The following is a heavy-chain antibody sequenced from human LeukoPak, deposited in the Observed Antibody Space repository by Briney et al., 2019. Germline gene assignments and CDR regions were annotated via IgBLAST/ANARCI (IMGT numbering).Heavy chain of an antibody. CDR2: INPNSGGT. J-gene: IGHJ6*03. Sequence: ASVKVSCKASGYTFTGYYMHWVRQAPGQGLEWMGWINPNSGGTNYAQKFQGRVTMTRDTSISTAYMELSRLRSEDTAVYYCAKGYYDSSGYYYVSYYYYYMDVWGKGTTVTVSS. D-gene: IGHD3-22*01. V-gene: IGHV1-2*02. CDR3: AKGYYDSSGYYYVSYYYYYMDV. CDR1: GYTFTGYY.